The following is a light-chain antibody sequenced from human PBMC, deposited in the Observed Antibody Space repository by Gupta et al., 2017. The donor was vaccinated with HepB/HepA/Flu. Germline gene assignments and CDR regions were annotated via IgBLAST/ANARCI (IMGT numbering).Light chain of an antibody. CDR3: QQYGTTPFT. V-gene: IGKV3-20*01. Sequence: EIVLTQSPGTLSLSPGERATLSCRASQSLGSTHLAWYHQKPGQAPRLLIYGASTRAAGIPDRFRGSGSGTDFTLTITRLEPEDFAVYYCQQYGTTPFTFGPGTTVDIK. CDR2: GAS. CDR1: QSLGSTH. J-gene: IGKJ3*01.